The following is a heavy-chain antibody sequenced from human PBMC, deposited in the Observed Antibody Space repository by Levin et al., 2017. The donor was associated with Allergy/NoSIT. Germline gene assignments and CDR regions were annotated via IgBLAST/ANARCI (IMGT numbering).Heavy chain of an antibody. D-gene: IGHD1-1*01. CDR3: ARWGAGGHSTERTFDY. CDR1: GGSIRNYY. J-gene: IGHJ4*02. CDR2: IYESGST. Sequence: SETLSLTCIVSGGSIRNYYWSWIRQPPGKGLEWVGYIYESGSTNYNPSLKSRVTISMDKSKNQFSLKLTSVTAADTAVYYCARWGAGGHSTERTFDYWGPGTLVTVSS. V-gene: IGHV4-59*01.